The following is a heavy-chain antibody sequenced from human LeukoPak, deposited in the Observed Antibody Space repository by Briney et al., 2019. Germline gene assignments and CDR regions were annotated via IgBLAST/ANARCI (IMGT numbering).Heavy chain of an antibody. J-gene: IGHJ4*02. CDR3: ARDRPQNYYYDSSGYSDY. CDR1: GYTFTSYG. V-gene: IGHV1-18*01. CDR2: ISAYNGNT. D-gene: IGHD3-22*01. Sequence: ASVKVSCKASGYTFTSYGISWVRQAPGQGLEWMGWISAYNGNTNYAQKLQGRVTMTTDTSTSTAYMELRSLRPDDTAVYYCARDRPQNYYYDSSGYSDYWGQGTLVTVSS.